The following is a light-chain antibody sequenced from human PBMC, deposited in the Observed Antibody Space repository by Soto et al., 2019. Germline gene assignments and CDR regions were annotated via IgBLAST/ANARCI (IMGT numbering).Light chain of an antibody. Sequence: QSALTQPRSVSGSPGQSVTISCTGTSSDVGRYNFVSWYQQHPDKAPKLMIYDVIKRPSGVPDRFSGSKSGNTASLTIYRLQAEDEADYHCCSYAGSYTHVFGTGTKLTVL. CDR2: DVI. CDR1: SSDVGRYNF. J-gene: IGLJ1*01. CDR3: CSYAGSYTHV. V-gene: IGLV2-11*01.